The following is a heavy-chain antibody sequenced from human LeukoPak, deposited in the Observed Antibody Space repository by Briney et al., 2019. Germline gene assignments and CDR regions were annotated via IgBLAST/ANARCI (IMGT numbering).Heavy chain of an antibody. CDR2: ISAYNGNT. D-gene: IGHD1-26*01. V-gene: IGHV1-18*01. Sequence: ASVKVSCKASGYTFTSYGISWVRQAPGQGLEWMGWISAYNGNTNYAQKLQGRVTMATDTSTSTAYMELRSLRSDDTAVYYCARDLYPGSGSYSDYFDYWGQGTLVTVSS. J-gene: IGHJ4*02. CDR1: GYTFTSYG. CDR3: ARDLYPGSGSYSDYFDY.